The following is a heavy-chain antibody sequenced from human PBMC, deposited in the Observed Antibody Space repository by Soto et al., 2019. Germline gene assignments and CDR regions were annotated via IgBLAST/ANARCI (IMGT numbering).Heavy chain of an antibody. Sequence: SETLCVTCAGSAGSISSSNWWSWVRQPPGKGLEWIGEIYHSGSTNYNPSLKSRVTISVDKSKNQFSLKLSSVTAADTAVYYCARDQGSSSWSLGDYYYYYGMDVWGQGTTVT. V-gene: IGHV4-4*02. CDR2: IYHSGST. CDR1: AGSISSSNW. CDR3: ARDQGSSSWSLGDYYYYYGMDV. D-gene: IGHD6-13*01. J-gene: IGHJ6*02.